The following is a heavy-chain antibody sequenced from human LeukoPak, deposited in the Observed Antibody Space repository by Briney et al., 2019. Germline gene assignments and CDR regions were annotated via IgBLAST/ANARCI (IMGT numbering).Heavy chain of an antibody. CDR2: IYHSGST. CDR1: GYPISSGYY. Sequence: SETLSLTCSVSGYPISSGYYWGWIRQPPGKGLEWIGSIYHSGSTYHNPSLKSRVTISVDTSKNQVSLKLSCVGAADRAVYYCTRGGDSYLGSSDYWGQGTLVTVSS. V-gene: IGHV4-38-2*02. J-gene: IGHJ4*02. CDR3: TRGGDSYLGSSDY. D-gene: IGHD2-21*01.